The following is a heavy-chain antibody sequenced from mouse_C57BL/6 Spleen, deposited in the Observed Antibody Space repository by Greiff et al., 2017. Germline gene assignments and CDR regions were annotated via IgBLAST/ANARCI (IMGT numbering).Heavy chain of an antibody. CDR1: GFTFSDYG. Sequence: EVQLQQSGGGLVKPGGSLKLSCAASGFTFSDYGMHWVRQAPEKGLEWVAYISSGSSTIYYADTVKGRFTISRDNAKNTLFLQMTSLRSEDTAMYYCARVGRVAYWGQGTLVTVSA. CDR3: ARVGRVAY. CDR2: ISSGSSTI. J-gene: IGHJ3*01. D-gene: IGHD4-1*01. V-gene: IGHV5-17*01.